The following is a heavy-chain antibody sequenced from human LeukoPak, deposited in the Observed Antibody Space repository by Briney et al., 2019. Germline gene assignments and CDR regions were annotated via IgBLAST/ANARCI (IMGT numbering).Heavy chain of an antibody. J-gene: IGHJ6*03. CDR1: GGSISSGSYY. D-gene: IGHD3-22*01. V-gene: IGHV4-61*02. Sequence: SETLSLTCTVSGGSISSGSYYWSWIRQPAGKGLEWIGRIYTSGSTNYNPSLKSRVTISVDTSKNQFSLKLSSVTAADTAVYYCARVTYYYDSSGYYYYYYYYMDVWGKGTTVTVSS. CDR3: ARVTYYYDSSGYYYYYYYYMDV. CDR2: IYTSGST.